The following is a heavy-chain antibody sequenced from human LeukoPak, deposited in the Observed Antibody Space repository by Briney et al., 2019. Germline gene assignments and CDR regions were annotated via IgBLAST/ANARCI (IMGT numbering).Heavy chain of an antibody. Sequence: PSETLSLTCAVYGGSFSGYYWSWIRQPPGKGLEWIGEINHSGSTNYNPSLKSRVTISVDTSKNQFSLKLSSVTAADTAVYYCARDGPPQPDYGGNSERFGYYYYYGMDVWGQGTTVTVSS. CDR3: ARDGPPQPDYGGNSERFGYYYYYGMDV. D-gene: IGHD4-23*01. CDR2: INHSGST. CDR1: GGSFSGYY. V-gene: IGHV4-34*01. J-gene: IGHJ6*02.